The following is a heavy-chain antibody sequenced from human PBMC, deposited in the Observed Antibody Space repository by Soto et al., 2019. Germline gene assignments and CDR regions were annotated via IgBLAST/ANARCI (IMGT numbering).Heavy chain of an antibody. CDR3: ARDEKATCGHELCHYFDY. J-gene: IGHJ4*02. CDR1: GYIFTSYG. Sequence: ASVKVSCKASGYIFTSYGISWVRQAPGQGLEWIGWISGYNGETHFPQRLQDRVIMTTDTSTSTAYMELRSLRSDDTAVYYCARDEKATCGHELCHYFDYWGQGTPVTVSS. CDR2: ISGYNGET. D-gene: IGHD5-12*01. V-gene: IGHV1-18*01.